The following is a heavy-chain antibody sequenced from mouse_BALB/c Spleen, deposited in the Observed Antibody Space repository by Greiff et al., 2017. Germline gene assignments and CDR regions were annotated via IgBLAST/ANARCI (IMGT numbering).Heavy chain of an antibody. J-gene: IGHJ3*01. Sequence: VQLQQSGAELVRSGASVKLSCTASGFNIKDYYMHWVKQRPEQDLEWIGWIDPENGDTEYAPKFQGKATMTADTASNTAYLQLSSLTSEDTAVYYCNRYGNRGDFWGQGTLVTVSA. D-gene: IGHD2-10*02. CDR3: NRYGNRGDF. CDR2: IDPENGDT. V-gene: IGHV14-4*02. CDR1: GFNIKDYY.